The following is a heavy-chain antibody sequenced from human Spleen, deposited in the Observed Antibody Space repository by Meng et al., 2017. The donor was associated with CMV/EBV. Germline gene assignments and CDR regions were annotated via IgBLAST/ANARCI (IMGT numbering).Heavy chain of an antibody. CDR2: IYSGGST. Sequence: VRLVGSGGGFVKPGGSLRLSCVASGFTFSDYYMSWIRQAPGKGLEWVSVIYSGGSTYYADSVKGRFTISRDNSKNTLYLQMNSLRAEDTAVYYCASRHCSSTSCLDYWGQGTLVTVSS. J-gene: IGHJ4*02. CDR1: GFTFSDYY. D-gene: IGHD2-2*01. V-gene: IGHV3-66*01. CDR3: ASRHCSSTSCLDY.